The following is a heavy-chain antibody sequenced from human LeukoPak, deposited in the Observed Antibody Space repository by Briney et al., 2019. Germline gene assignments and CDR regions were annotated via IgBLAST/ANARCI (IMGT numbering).Heavy chain of an antibody. J-gene: IGHJ4*02. CDR1: GGSFSGYY. V-gene: IGHV4-34*01. Sequence: SETLSLTCAVYGGSFSGYYWSWIRQPPGKGLEWIGEINHSGSTNYNPSLKSRVTISVDTSKNQFSLKLSSVTAADTAVYYCAYGDFWSGYSFDYWGQGTLVTVSS. CDR2: INHSGST. CDR3: AYGDFWSGYSFDY. D-gene: IGHD3-3*01.